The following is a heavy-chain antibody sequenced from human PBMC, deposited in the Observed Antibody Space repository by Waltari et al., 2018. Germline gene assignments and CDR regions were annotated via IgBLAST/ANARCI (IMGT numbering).Heavy chain of an antibody. CDR2: IYYSGST. V-gene: IGHV4-59*01. CDR3: ARARAEPWYFDL. Sequence: QVQLQESGPGLVKPSETLSLTCTVSGGSISSYYWSWIRQPPGKGLEWIGYIYYSGSTNDNPSIKSRVTISVDTSKNQFSLKLSSVTAADTAVYYCARARAEPWYFDLWGRGTLVTVSS. D-gene: IGHD6-13*01. J-gene: IGHJ2*01. CDR1: GGSISSYY.